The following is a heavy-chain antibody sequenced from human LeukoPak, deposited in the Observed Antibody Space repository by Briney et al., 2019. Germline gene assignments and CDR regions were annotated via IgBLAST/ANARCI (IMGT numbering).Heavy chain of an antibody. J-gene: IGHJ4*02. CDR3: TTDASYSSGWYQSYYFDY. V-gene: IGHV3-15*01. Sequence: GGSLRLSCAASGFTFSNAWMSWVRQAPGKGLEWVGRIKSKTDGGTTDYAAPVKGRFTIPRDDSKNTLYLQMNSLKTEDTAVYYCTTDASYSSGWYQSYYFDYWGQGTLVTVSS. CDR2: IKSKTDGGTT. CDR1: GFTFSNAW. D-gene: IGHD6-19*01.